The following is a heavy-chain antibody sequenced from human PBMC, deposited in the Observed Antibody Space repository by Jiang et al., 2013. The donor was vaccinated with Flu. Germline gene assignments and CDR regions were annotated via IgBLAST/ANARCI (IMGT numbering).Heavy chain of an antibody. CDR3: ARDVSGYQLLYNNWFDP. D-gene: IGHD2-2*02. CDR2: INPSGGST. V-gene: IGHV1-46*01. CDR1: GYTFTSYY. J-gene: IGHJ5*02. Sequence: GAEVKKPGASVKVSCKASGYTFTSYYMHWVRQAPGQGLEWMGIINPSGGSTSYAQKFQGRVTMTRDTSTSTVYMELSSLRSEDTAVYYCARDVSGYQLLYNNWFDPWGQGTLVTVSS.